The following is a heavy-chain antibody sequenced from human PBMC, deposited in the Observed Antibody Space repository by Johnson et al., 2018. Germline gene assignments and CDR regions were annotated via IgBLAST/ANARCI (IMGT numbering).Heavy chain of an antibody. D-gene: IGHD3-3*01. V-gene: IGHV3-30*18. J-gene: IGHJ4*02. Sequence: VQLVESGGGVVQPGRSLRLSCAASGFTFSSYGMHWVRQAPGKGLEWLAVISYDGTNKYYADSVKGRFTISRDNSKNTLYLQMNSVRPEDTAVFYCAKIPFRITIFGVAPLDYWGQGTLVTVSS. CDR3: AKIPFRITIFGVAPLDY. CDR1: GFTFSSYG. CDR2: ISYDGTNK.